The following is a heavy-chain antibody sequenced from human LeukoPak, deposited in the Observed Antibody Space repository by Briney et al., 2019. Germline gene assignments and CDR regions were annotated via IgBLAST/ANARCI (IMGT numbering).Heavy chain of an antibody. Sequence: GASVKVSCKASGYSFTSHGISWVRQAPGQGLEWMGWISTYNGNTNYEERLQGRVTVTTDTSTSTVYMELRSLRSDDTAVYYCARENGGLWFGHGEMDVWGQGTTVTVSS. V-gene: IGHV1-18*01. CDR3: ARENGGLWFGHGEMDV. D-gene: IGHD3-10*01. CDR2: ISTYNGNT. CDR1: GYSFTSHG. J-gene: IGHJ6*02.